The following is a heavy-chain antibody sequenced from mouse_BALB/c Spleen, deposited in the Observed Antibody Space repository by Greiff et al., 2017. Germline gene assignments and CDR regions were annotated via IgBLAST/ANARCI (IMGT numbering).Heavy chain of an antibody. Sequence: EVQLQQSGPGLVKPSQSLSLTCTVTGYSITSDYAWNWIRQFPGNKLEWMGYISYSGSTSYNPSLKSRISITRDTSKNQFFLQLNSVTTEDTATYYCARWGLRWAWFAYWGQGTLVTVSA. V-gene: IGHV3-2*02. CDR1: GYSITSDYA. CDR2: ISYSGST. D-gene: IGHD2-2*01. CDR3: ARWGLRWAWFAY. J-gene: IGHJ3*01.